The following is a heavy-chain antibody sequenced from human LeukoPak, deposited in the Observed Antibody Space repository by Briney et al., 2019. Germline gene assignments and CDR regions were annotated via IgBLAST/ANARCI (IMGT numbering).Heavy chain of an antibody. Sequence: GGSLRLSCAASGFTFSSYAMSWVRQAPGKGLEWVSAISGSGDSTYYADSVKGRFTISRDNSKNTLYLQMNSLRAEDTAVYYCASSGYSYGILDYWGQGTLVTVSS. D-gene: IGHD5-18*01. J-gene: IGHJ4*02. CDR3: ASSGYSYGILDY. CDR2: ISGSGDST. CDR1: GFTFSSYA. V-gene: IGHV3-23*01.